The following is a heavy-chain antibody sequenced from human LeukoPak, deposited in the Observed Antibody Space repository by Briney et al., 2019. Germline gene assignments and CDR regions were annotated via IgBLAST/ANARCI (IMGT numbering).Heavy chain of an antibody. CDR1: GFTFGTFA. J-gene: IGHJ1*01. CDR2: INGRGVST. Sequence: GGSLRLSCIASGFTFGTFAMSWVRQGPGKGLEWVSCINGRGVSTYYTDSVKGRFTISRDNSKNTLYLQMNSLRAEDMAVYYCARAGLPFYYDSSGSLVQHWGQGTLVTVSS. CDR3: ARAGLPFYYDSSGSLVQH. D-gene: IGHD3-22*01. V-gene: IGHV3-23*01.